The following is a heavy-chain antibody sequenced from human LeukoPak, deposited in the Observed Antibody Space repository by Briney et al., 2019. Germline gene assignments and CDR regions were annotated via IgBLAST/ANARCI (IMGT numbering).Heavy chain of an antibody. J-gene: IGHJ4*02. Sequence: SETLSLTCAVYGGSFSGYYWSWIRQPPGKGLEWIGEINHSGSTNYNPSLKSRVTISVDTSKNQFSLKLSSVTAADTAVYYCARSPAGTSVDYFDYWGQGTLVTVSS. CDR1: GGSFSGYY. CDR3: ARSPAGTSVDYFDY. V-gene: IGHV4-34*01. D-gene: IGHD6-13*01. CDR2: INHSGST.